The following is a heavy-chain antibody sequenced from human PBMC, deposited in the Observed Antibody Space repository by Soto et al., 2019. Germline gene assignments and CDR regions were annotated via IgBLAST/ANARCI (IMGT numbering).Heavy chain of an antibody. CDR3: ARDRGLRRWGAARSMDV. D-gene: IGHD6-13*01. CDR1: GFTFSSFG. V-gene: IGHV3-33*01. J-gene: IGHJ6*02. Sequence: GGSLRLSCAASGFTFSSFGMHWVRQAPGKGLEWVAVIWYDGSNKYYADSVKGRFTISRDNSKNTLYLQMNSLGAEDTAVYYCARDRGLRRWGAARSMDVWGQGTTVTV. CDR2: IWYDGSNK.